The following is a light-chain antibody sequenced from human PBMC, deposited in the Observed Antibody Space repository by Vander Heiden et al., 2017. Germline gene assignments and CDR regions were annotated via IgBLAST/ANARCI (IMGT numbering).Light chain of an antibody. Sequence: EIVLTHSPATLSLSPGERATLSCRASQSVSSYLAWYQQKPGQAPRLLIYDASNRATGIPARCSGSGSGTDFTLTISSLEPEDFAVYYCQQRSNWLWTFGQGTKVEIK. J-gene: IGKJ1*01. CDR3: QQRSNWLWT. CDR2: DAS. CDR1: QSVSSY. V-gene: IGKV3-11*01.